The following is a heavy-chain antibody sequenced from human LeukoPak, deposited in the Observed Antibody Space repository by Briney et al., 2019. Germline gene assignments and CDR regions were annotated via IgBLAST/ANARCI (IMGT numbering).Heavy chain of an antibody. D-gene: IGHD3-22*01. V-gene: IGHV4-59*08. CDR2: IYYSGNT. CDR3: ARQESDSSGYSWFDP. J-gene: IGHJ5*02. Sequence: SETLSLTCTVSGVSISSYYWSWIRQPPGKGLEWIGYIYYSGNTNYNPSLKSRVTISVDTSKNQFSLKLSSVTAADTAVYYCARQESDSSGYSWFDPWGQGTLVTVSS. CDR1: GVSISSYY.